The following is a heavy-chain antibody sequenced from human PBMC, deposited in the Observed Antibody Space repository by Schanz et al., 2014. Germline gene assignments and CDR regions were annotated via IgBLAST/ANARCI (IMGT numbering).Heavy chain of an antibody. CDR3: ARGVRIDY. Sequence: EVQLVESGGGLVQPGRSLRLSCVASGFRFDDYAMHWVRQAPGKGLEWVANIGYDGSEKYYVDSVKGRFTISRDNAKNSLYLQMNSLTAEDTAVYYCARGVRIDYWGQGTLVTVSS. D-gene: IGHD3-3*01. CDR2: IGYDGSEK. J-gene: IGHJ4*02. CDR1: GFRFDDYA. V-gene: IGHV3-7*01.